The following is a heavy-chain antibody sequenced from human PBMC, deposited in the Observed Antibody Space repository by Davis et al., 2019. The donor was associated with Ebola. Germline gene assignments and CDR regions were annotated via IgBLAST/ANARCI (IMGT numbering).Heavy chain of an antibody. J-gene: IGHJ5*02. V-gene: IGHV3-11*01. D-gene: IGHD2-21*01. CDR3: ARDHSDDILFRWFDT. CDR1: GFTFSDDY. CDR2: LSGGSNIV. Sequence: PGGSLRLSCAASGFTFSDDYMSWVRQAPGKGLEWIALLSGGSNIVYYSDSVKGRFTISRDNAKKSLFLQMHSLRAEDTAVYYCARDHSDDILFRWFDTWGQGTLVTVSS.